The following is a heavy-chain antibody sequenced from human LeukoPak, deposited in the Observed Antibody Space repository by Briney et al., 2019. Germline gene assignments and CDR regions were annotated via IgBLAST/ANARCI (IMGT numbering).Heavy chain of an antibody. D-gene: IGHD5-18*01. CDR1: GGSFGGYY. Sequence: SETLSLTCAVYGGSFGGYYWSWIRQPPGKGLEWIGEINHSGSTNYNPSLKSRVTISVDTSKNQFSLKLSSVTAADTAVYYCVGGVRVDTAAYNWLDPWGQGTLVTVSS. CDR2: INHSGST. CDR3: VGGVRVDTAAYNWLDP. V-gene: IGHV4-34*01. J-gene: IGHJ5*02.